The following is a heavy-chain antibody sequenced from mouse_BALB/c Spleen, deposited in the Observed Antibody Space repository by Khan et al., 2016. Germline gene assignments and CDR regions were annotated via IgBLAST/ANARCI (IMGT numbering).Heavy chain of an antibody. CDR2: INPDSSTI. J-gene: IGHJ3*01. D-gene: IGHD1-1*01. Sequence: EVKLLESGGGLVQPGGSLILSCAASGFDFSRYWMSWVRQAPGKGLEWIGEINPDSSTINYTPSLKDKFIISRDNAKNTLYLQMRKVRSEDTVLYYCARAGYYGYLVNWGQGTLVTVSA. CDR3: ARAGYYGYLVN. V-gene: IGHV4-1*02. CDR1: GFDFSRYW.